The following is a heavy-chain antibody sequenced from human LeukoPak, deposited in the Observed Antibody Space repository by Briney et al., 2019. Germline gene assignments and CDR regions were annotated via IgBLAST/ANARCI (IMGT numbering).Heavy chain of an antibody. J-gene: IGHJ5*02. CDR3: ARGRIAAANWFDP. V-gene: IGHV1-18*01. Sequence: ASVNVSCKASGYTFTNYGISWVRQAPGQGLEWMGWISASNDNTNYAQNLQGRVTMTTDTSTSTAYMELRSLRSDDTAVYYCARGRIAAANWFDPWGQGTLVTVSS. CDR2: ISASNDNT. D-gene: IGHD6-13*01. CDR1: GYTFTNYG.